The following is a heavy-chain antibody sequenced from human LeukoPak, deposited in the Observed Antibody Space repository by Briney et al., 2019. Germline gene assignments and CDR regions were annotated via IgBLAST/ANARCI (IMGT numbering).Heavy chain of an antibody. CDR2: ISSSGSYI. J-gene: IGHJ4*02. CDR1: GFIFSTYS. D-gene: IGHD2-15*01. V-gene: IGHV3-21*01. CDR3: ARDLCSGGSCYLDY. Sequence: GGSLRLSRAASGFIFSTYSMNWVRQAPGKGLEWVSSISSSGSYIYYADSLKGRFTISRDNAKNSLYLQMNSLRAEDTAVYYCARDLCSGGSCYLDYWGQGTLVTVSS.